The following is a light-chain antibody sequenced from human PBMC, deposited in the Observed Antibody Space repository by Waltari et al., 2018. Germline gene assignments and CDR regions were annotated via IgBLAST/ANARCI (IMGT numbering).Light chain of an antibody. V-gene: IGKV3-20*01. CDR3: QMYVRLPVT. CDR2: DAS. J-gene: IGKJ1*01. Sequence: EIVLTQSPGTLSLSPGESATLSCRATQSVGRSLAWYQQKPGQAPRLLIYDASKRATGIPERFSGGGSGTDFSLTISRLEPEDFAVYYCQMYVRLPVTFDQGTKVEIK. CDR1: QSVGRS.